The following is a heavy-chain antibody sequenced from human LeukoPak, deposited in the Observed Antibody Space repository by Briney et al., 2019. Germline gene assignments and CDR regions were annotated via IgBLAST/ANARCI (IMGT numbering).Heavy chain of an antibody. J-gene: IGHJ5*02. D-gene: IGHD6-13*01. V-gene: IGHV4-39*01. Sequence: PSETLSLTCTVSGGSISSSSYYWGWIRQPPGKGLEWIGSIYYSGSTYYNPSLKSRVTISVDTSKNQFSLKLSSVTAADTAVYYCARHSIAAAVEFDPWGQGTLVTVSS. CDR3: ARHSIAAAVEFDP. CDR1: GGSISSSSYY. CDR2: IYYSGST.